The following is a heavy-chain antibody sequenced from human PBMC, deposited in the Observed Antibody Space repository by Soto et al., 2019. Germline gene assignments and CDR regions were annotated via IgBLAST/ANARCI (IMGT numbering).Heavy chain of an antibody. CDR3: AKRYSSSWYRKRPVDY. CDR1: GFTFSSYA. Sequence: GGSLRLSCAASGFTFSSYAMSWVRQAPGKGLEWVSAISGSGGSTYYADSVKGRFTISRDNSKNTLYLQMNSLRAEDTAVYYCAKRYSSSWYRKRPVDYWGQGTLVTVSS. D-gene: IGHD6-13*01. V-gene: IGHV3-23*01. CDR2: ISGSGGST. J-gene: IGHJ4*02.